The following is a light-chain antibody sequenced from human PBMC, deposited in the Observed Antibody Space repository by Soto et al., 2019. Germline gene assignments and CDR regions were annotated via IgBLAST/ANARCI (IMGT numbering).Light chain of an antibody. CDR1: QSVSNY. V-gene: IGKV3-11*01. CDR2: DAS. CDR3: QQRSNWPPWT. Sequence: EIVLTQSPATLSLSPGERATLSCRASQSVSNYLAWYQQKPGQAPRLLIYDASNRATGIPARFSGSGSGTDFTLTISSLEPADFAVYYCQQRSNWPPWTFGQGTKVDIK. J-gene: IGKJ1*01.